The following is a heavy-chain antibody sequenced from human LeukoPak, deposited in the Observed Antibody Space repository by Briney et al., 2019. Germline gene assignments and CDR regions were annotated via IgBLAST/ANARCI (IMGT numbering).Heavy chain of an antibody. CDR2: INRNGGTI. D-gene: IGHD6-13*01. V-gene: IGHV3-20*01. Sequence: GGSLRLSCAASGFTFSSYGMSWVRQVPGKGLEWVSGINRNGGTINYADSVKGRFTISRDSAKNSLYLQMNSLRAEDTALYHCARERSTSNWYGTPDFDYWGQGTLVTVSS. J-gene: IGHJ4*02. CDR3: ARERSTSNWYGTPDFDY. CDR1: GFTFSSYG.